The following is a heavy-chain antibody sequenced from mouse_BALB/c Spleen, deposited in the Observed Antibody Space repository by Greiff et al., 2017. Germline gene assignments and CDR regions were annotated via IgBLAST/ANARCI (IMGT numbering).Heavy chain of an antibody. V-gene: IGHV1S127*01. D-gene: IGHD1-1*01. Sequence: QVQLQQPGAELVKPGASVKMSCKASGYTFTSYWMHWVKQRPGQGLEWIGVIDPSDSYTSYNQKFKGKATLTVDTSSSTAYMQLSSLTSADSAVYYCTRGAVVAGGVYFDYWGQGTTLTVSS. CDR1: GYTFTSYW. CDR2: IDPSDSYT. CDR3: TRGAVVAGGVYFDY. J-gene: IGHJ2*01.